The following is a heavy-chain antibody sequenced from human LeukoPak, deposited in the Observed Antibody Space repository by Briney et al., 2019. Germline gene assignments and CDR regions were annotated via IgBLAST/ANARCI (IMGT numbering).Heavy chain of an antibody. D-gene: IGHD3-10*02. Sequence: GGSLRLSCAVSGFTFSSYSMNWVRQAPGKGLEWVSSISSSTTSRTYIYYADSVKGRFTISRDNAKNSLYLQMNSLRAEDTAVYYCAELGITMIGGVWGKGTTVTISS. V-gene: IGHV3-21*01. CDR3: AELGITMIGGV. J-gene: IGHJ6*04. CDR1: GFTFSSYS. CDR2: ISSSTTSRTYI.